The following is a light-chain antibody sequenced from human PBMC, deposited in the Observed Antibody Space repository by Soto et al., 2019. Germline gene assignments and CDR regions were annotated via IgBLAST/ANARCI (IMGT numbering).Light chain of an antibody. V-gene: IGLV2-23*01. CDR1: SSDVGSYKL. CDR3: CSYAGSSYV. J-gene: IGLJ1*01. Sequence: QSALTQPASVSGSPGQSITISCTGTSSDVGSYKLVSWYQQHPGKAPKLMIYAGSKRPSGVSNRFSGSKSGNTASLTISGLQAEDEADYYCCSYAGSSYVFGTGTKLTVL. CDR2: AGS.